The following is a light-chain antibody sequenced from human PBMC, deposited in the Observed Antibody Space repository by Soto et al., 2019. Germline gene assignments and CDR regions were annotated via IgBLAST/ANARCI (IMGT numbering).Light chain of an antibody. J-gene: IGLJ1*01. CDR3: AAWDDSLNGPYV. Sequence: QSVLTQPPSASGTPGQRVTISCSGSSSNIGSNTVNWYQQLPGTAPKLLIYSNNQRPSGVPDRFSGSKAGPSASLAISGLQSEDEADYYCAAWDDSLNGPYVFGTGTKATVL. CDR1: SSNIGSNT. CDR2: SNN. V-gene: IGLV1-44*01.